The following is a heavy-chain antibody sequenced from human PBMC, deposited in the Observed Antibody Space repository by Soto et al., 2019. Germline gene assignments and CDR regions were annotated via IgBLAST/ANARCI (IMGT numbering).Heavy chain of an antibody. J-gene: IGHJ6*02. Sequence: PGGSLRLSCAASGFTFSSYGMHWVRQAPGKGLEWVAVISYDGSNKYYADSVKGRFTISRDNSKNTLYLQMNSLRAEDTAVYYCAKDLQDIVVVTDAIITGYYYYGMDVWGQGTTVTVSS. CDR2: ISYDGSNK. V-gene: IGHV3-30*18. CDR3: AKDLQDIVVVTDAIITGYYYYGMDV. D-gene: IGHD2-2*02. CDR1: GFTFSSYG.